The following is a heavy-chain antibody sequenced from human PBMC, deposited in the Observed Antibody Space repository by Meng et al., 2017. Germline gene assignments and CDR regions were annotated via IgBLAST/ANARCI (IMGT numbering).Heavy chain of an antibody. CDR1: GGSISSGSYY. V-gene: IGHV4-61*02. J-gene: IGHJ5*02. D-gene: IGHD3-10*01. Sequence: SETLSSTCTVPGGSISSGSYYWSWIRQPAGKGLEWIGRIYTSGSTNYNPSLKSRVTISVDTSKNQFSLKLSSVTAADTAVYYCARVLLWFGEFQNWFDPWGQGTLVTVSS. CDR2: IYTSGST. CDR3: ARVLLWFGEFQNWFDP.